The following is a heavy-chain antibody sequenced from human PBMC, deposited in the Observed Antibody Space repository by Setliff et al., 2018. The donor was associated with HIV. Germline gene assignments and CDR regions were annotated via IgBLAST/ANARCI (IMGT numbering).Heavy chain of an antibody. CDR3: AREFYHYDSSDYYSDYYYYYMDV. Sequence: SETLSLTCAVSGYSLSSDYYWGWIRQPPGKGLEWIASIYHSGSTYYNPSLKSRVTMSVDTSKNQFSLKLSSVTAADTAVFYCAREFYHYDSSDYYSDYYYYYMDVWGKGTTVTVSS. D-gene: IGHD3-22*01. CDR2: IYHSGST. J-gene: IGHJ6*03. V-gene: IGHV4-38-2*02. CDR1: GYSLSSDYY.